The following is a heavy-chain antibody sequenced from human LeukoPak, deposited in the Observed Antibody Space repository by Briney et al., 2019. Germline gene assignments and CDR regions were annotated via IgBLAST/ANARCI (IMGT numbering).Heavy chain of an antibody. CDR3: AKELYFGSGSYPDY. D-gene: IGHD3-10*01. CDR2: ISHDGSDS. Sequence: GGSLRLSCAASGFTFSSYGMHWVRQAPGKGLEWVAVISHDGSDSHYADSVKGRFIISRDNSKNTVYLQMSSLRPEDTAVYFCAKELYFGSGSYPDYWGQGTLVRVSS. V-gene: IGHV3-30*18. CDR1: GFTFSSYG. J-gene: IGHJ4*02.